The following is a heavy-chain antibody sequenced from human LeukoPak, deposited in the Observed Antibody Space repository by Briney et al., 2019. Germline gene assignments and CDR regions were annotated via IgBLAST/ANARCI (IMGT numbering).Heavy chain of an antibody. J-gene: IGHJ6*03. Sequence: SETLSPTCTVSGGSISSYDWSWIRQPPGKGLEWIGYIYYSGSTNYNPSLKSRVTISVDTSKNQFSLKLSSVTAADTAVYYCARSYYYGSGSYPSYYYYYYMDVWGKGTTVTVSS. CDR2: IYYSGST. V-gene: IGHV4-59*01. CDR1: GGSISSYD. D-gene: IGHD3-10*01. CDR3: ARSYYYGSGSYPSYYYYYYMDV.